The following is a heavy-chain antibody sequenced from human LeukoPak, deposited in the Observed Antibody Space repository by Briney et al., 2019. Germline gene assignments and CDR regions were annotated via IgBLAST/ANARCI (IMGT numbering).Heavy chain of an antibody. J-gene: IGHJ4*02. Sequence: GESLKISCKGSGYSFTSYWIGWVRQMPGKGLEWMGIIYPGDSDTRYSPSFQGQVTVSVDKSISTAYLQWSSLKASDTAMYYCARHIRVSGSYYVDYWGQGTLVTVSS. V-gene: IGHV5-51*01. CDR1: GYSFTSYW. CDR2: IYPGDSDT. D-gene: IGHD3-10*01. CDR3: ARHIRVSGSYYVDY.